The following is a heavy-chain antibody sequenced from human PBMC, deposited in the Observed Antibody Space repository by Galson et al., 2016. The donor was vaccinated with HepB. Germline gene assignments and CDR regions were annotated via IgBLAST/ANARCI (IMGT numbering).Heavy chain of an antibody. CDR2: IRSKTYYGTA. J-gene: IGHJ4*02. CDR3: ARGYTNTWYVAGFDY. Sequence: SLRLSCAASGFTFGDYPMTWFRQAPGKGLEWVGFIRSKTYYGTAEYAASVEGRFTISRDDSKRIAYLQMDSPKPGDSAVYYCARGYTNTWYVAGFDYWGQGTLVTVSS. D-gene: IGHD6-13*01. V-gene: IGHV3-49*03. CDR1: GFTFGDYP.